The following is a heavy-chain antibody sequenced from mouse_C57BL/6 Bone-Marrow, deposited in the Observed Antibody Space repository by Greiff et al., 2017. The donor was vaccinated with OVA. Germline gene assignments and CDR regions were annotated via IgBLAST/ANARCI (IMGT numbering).Heavy chain of an antibody. J-gene: IGHJ2*01. V-gene: IGHV1-82*01. CDR2: IYPGDGDT. Sequence: VQLQQSGPELVKPGASVKISCKASGYAFSSSWMNWVKQRPGKGLEWIGRIYPGDGDTNYNGKFKGKATLTADKSSSTAYMQLSSLTSEDSAVYFCASNLPGYFDYWGQGTTLTVSS. CDR3: ASNLPGYFDY. D-gene: IGHD1-3*01. CDR1: GYAFSSSW.